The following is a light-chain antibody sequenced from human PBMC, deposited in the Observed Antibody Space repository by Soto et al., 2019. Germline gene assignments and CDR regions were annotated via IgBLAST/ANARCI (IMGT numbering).Light chain of an antibody. V-gene: IGKV3-15*01. CDR3: HQYNNWPPRFT. CDR2: GAS. J-gene: IGKJ3*01. Sequence: EIVMTQSPATLSVSPGERATLSCRASQSVSSNLAWYQQKPGQAPRLLIYGASTRATGIPARFSGSGSGTAFTLTISSLQSEDFAVYFCHQYNNWPPRFTFGPGTKVDIK. CDR1: QSVSSN.